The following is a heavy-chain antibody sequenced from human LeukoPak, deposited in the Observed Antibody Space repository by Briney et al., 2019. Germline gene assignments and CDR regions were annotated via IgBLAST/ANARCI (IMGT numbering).Heavy chain of an antibody. CDR1: GGSISSGDFY. J-gene: IGHJ5*02. CDR3: ARGIVPAATGGWFDP. V-gene: IGHV4-30-4*01. CDR2: IHYSGTT. D-gene: IGHD2-2*01. Sequence: PSETLSLTCTVSGGSISSGDFYWSWIRQPPGKGLEWIGYIHYSGTTYYNPSLKSRVTISVDRSKNQFSLKLSSVTAADTAVYYCARGIVPAATGGWFDPWGQGTLVTVSS.